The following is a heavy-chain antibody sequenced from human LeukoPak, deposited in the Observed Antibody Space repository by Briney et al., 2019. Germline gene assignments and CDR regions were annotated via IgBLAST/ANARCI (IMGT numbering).Heavy chain of an antibody. D-gene: IGHD6-19*01. CDR2: IYYSGST. Sequence: PSETLSLTCTVSGGSISSYYWSWIRQPPGKGLEWIGYIYYSGSTNYNPSLKSRVTISVDTSKNQFSLKLSSVTAADTAVYYCARGGRDSSGWYDHWGQGTLVTVSS. CDR1: GGSISSYY. V-gene: IGHV4-59*01. CDR3: ARGGRDSSGWYDH. J-gene: IGHJ5*02.